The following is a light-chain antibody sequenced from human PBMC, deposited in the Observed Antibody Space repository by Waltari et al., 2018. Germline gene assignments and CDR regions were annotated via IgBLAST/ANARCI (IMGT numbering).Light chain of an antibody. CDR3: NSHSSSDTPSV. J-gene: IGLJ3*02. CDR2: DVN. Sequence: QSALTQPASVSGSPGQSITIPCTGTSSDIGGYNYVPWYQQYPGEAPKVVIYDVNSRPSGVSNRFSGSKSGNTASLTISGLQAEDEADYYCNSHSSSDTPSVFGGGTKLTVL. CDR1: SSDIGGYNY. V-gene: IGLV2-14*01.